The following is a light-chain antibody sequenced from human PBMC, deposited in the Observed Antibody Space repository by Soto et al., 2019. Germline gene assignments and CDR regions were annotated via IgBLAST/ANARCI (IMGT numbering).Light chain of an antibody. CDR1: QSLLHSNGYNY. J-gene: IGKJ1*01. Sequence: DIVMTQSPFSLPVTPGEPASISCRSSQSLLHSNGYNYLDWYLQKPGQSPQLLIYLGSDRASGVPDRFSGSGSGTDITLKISRVEAEDVGVYYCMQALQTPWTFGQGTKVDIK. V-gene: IGKV2-28*01. CDR3: MQALQTPWT. CDR2: LGS.